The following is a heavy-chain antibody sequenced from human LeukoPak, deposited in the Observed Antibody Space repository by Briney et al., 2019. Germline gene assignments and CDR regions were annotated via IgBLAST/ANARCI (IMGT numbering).Heavy chain of an antibody. D-gene: IGHD3-10*01. CDR2: IYPGDSDT. CDR3: ARLWFGELLYIDFDY. CDR1: GYSFTSYW. Sequence: GESLKISCKGSGYSFTSYWIGWVRQMPGKGLEWMGIIYPGDSDTRYSPSFQGQVTISADKSISTAYLQWSSLKASDTAMYYCARLWFGELLYIDFDYWGQGTLVTVSS. J-gene: IGHJ4*02. V-gene: IGHV5-51*01.